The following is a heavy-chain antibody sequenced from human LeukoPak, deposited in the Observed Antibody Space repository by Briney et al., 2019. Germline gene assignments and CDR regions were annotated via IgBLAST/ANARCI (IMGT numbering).Heavy chain of an antibody. Sequence: ASVKVSCKASGYTFTSYDINWVRQATGQGLEWMGWMNPNSGNTGYAQKFQGRVTMTRNTSISTAYMELSSLRSEGTAVYYCAVGTKGYCSGGSCPRYFDLWGRGTLVTVSS. CDR1: GYTFTSYD. CDR3: AVGTKGYCSGGSCPRYFDL. CDR2: MNPNSGNT. V-gene: IGHV1-8*01. D-gene: IGHD2-15*01. J-gene: IGHJ2*01.